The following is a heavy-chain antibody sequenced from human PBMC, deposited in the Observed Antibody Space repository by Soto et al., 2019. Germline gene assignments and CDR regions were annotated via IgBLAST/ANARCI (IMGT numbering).Heavy chain of an antibody. CDR2: ISSSSSYI. Sequence: GGPLRVSSAASGFTCRNYSMNRVRQTPGKGLEWVSSISSSSSYIYYADSVKGRFTISRDNAKNSLYLQMNSLRAEDTAVYYCARDKSAWTSTVWFDPWGQGTLVTVSS. CDR3: ARDKSAWTSTVWFDP. D-gene: IGHD4-17*01. J-gene: IGHJ5*02. CDR1: GFTCRNYS. V-gene: IGHV3-21*01.